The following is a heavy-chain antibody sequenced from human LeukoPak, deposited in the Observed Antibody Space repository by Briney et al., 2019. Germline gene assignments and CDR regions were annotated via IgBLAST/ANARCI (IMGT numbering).Heavy chain of an antibody. J-gene: IGHJ4*02. Sequence: PGGSLRLSCAASGFTFSSFGMHWVRQAPGKGLEYVSAITGNGGSTYYADSVKGRFTISRDNSKNTLYLQMASLRSEDMAVYYCARGCGGACRGIDYWGQGTLVTVSS. D-gene: IGHD2-21*02. V-gene: IGHV3-64*02. CDR3: ARGCGGACRGIDY. CDR1: GFTFSSFG. CDR2: ITGNGGST.